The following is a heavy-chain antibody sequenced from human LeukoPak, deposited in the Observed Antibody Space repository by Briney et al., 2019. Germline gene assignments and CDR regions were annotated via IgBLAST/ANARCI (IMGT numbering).Heavy chain of an antibody. V-gene: IGHV3-7*01. CDR3: ARAPITIFGVVIPPLKFDY. J-gene: IGHJ4*02. Sequence: GGSLRLSCAASGFTLSSYWMSWVRQAPGKGLEWVANIKQDGSEKYYVDSVKGRFTISRDNAKNSLYLQMNSLRAEDTAVYYCARAPITIFGVVIPPLKFDYWGQGTLVTVSS. CDR2: IKQDGSEK. D-gene: IGHD3-3*01. CDR1: GFTLSSYW.